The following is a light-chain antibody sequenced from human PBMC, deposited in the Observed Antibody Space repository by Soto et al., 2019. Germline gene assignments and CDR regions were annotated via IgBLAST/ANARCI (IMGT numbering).Light chain of an antibody. J-gene: IGKJ1*01. V-gene: IGKV1-5*01. Sequence: DIQMTQSPSTVSASVGVRVTITCRASQSISSFVAWYLQKPGKAPKLLIYDASRLEYGVPSTFRGSGSGTEFTLTISSLQPDDFATYYCQQYNSYPWTFGQGTMADIK. CDR2: DAS. CDR1: QSISSF. CDR3: QQYNSYPWT.